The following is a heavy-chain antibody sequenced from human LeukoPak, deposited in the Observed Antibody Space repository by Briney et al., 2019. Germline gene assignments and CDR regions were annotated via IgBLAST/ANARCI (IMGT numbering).Heavy chain of an antibody. D-gene: IGHD3-22*01. Sequence: PGGSLRLSCAASGFTFSSYSMNRVRQAPGKGLEWVSSISSSSSYIYYADSVKGRFTISRDNAKNSLYLQMNSLRAEDTAVYYCARDRGTYYYDSSGYDAFDIWGQGTMVTVSS. CDR3: ARDRGTYYYDSSGYDAFDI. V-gene: IGHV3-21*01. CDR2: ISSSSSYI. J-gene: IGHJ3*02. CDR1: GFTFSSYS.